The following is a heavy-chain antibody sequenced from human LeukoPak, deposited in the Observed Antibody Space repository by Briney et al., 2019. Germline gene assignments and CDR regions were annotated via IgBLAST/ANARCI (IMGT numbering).Heavy chain of an antibody. Sequence: ASVKVSCKAYGYTFGSHGISWVRQAPGQGLEWMGWISPYNGNINSAQKLQGRLTMTTDTSTNTAYMELRGLRSDDTAVYYCARDWVRYCSTASCLLQFDSWGQGTLVTVSS. V-gene: IGHV1-18*01. CDR3: ARDWVRYCSTASCLLQFDS. CDR2: ISPYNGNI. CDR1: GYTFGSHG. D-gene: IGHD3-16*02. J-gene: IGHJ4*02.